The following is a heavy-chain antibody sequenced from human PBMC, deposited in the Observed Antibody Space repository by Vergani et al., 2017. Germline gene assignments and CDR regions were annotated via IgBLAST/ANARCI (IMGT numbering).Heavy chain of an antibody. CDR1: GFTFSSHA. V-gene: IGHV3-23*01. CDR2: IKNTDDST. J-gene: IGHJ4*02. CDR3: GRGSDNYN. Sequence: EVQLLQSEGAVVQPGGSLRLSCVASGFTFSSHAMSWVRQGHGQGLEWVSSIKNTDDSTHYADSVKGRFTISRDNSKNTLYLQMNSLGVEDTAVYYCGRGSDNYNWGQGTLVTVSS. D-gene: IGHD5-24*01.